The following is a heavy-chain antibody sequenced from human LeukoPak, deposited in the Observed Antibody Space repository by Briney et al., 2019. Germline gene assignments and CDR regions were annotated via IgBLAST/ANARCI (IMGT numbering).Heavy chain of an antibody. J-gene: IGHJ4*02. CDR3: ARDHDRQGSGYYPFGY. Sequence: SETLSLTCAVSGGSISSGGYSWSWIRQHPGKGLEWIGYIYYSGSTYYNPSLRSRVTISVDTSKNQFSLKLSSVTAADTAVYYCARDHDRQGSGYYPFGYWGQGTLVTVSS. CDR2: IYYSGST. D-gene: IGHD3-22*01. CDR1: GGSISSGGYS. V-gene: IGHV4-31*11.